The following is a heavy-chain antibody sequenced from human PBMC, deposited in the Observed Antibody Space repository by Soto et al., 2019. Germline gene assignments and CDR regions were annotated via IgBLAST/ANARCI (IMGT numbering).Heavy chain of an antibody. J-gene: IGHJ4*02. V-gene: IGHV2-5*01. CDR2: IYWNDDK. CDR3: AHIEYTDYLKPPLDY. CDR1: GFSVATTGVG. Sequence: QITLKESGPTLVKPTATLTLTCTFSGFSVATTGVGVGWVRQPPGKAREFLAVIYWNDDKRYSPSLRNRLTITKDAYTNQVVLKMTDMDPVDTATYYCAHIEYTDYLKPPLDYWGQGTPVTVS. D-gene: IGHD4-17*01.